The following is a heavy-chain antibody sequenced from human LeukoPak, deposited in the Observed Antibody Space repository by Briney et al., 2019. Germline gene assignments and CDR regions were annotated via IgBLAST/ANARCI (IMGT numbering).Heavy chain of an antibody. CDR2: ITNSGSDI. CDR1: GFTFSDFH. D-gene: IGHD6-13*01. Sequence: GGSLRLSCVVSGFTFSDFHMSWLRQAPGKGLEWISYITNSGSDIEYADSVKGRFTISWDNAKKSLYLEMNTLRAVDTAIYYCACPYRSRFDYWGQGTLVTVSS. CDR3: ACPYRSRFDY. J-gene: IGHJ4*02. V-gene: IGHV3-11*01.